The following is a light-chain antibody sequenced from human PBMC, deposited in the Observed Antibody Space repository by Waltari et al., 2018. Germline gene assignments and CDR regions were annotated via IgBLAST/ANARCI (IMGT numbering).Light chain of an antibody. J-gene: IGKJ4*01. CDR1: QSVSSY. CDR3: QQRSNWPLT. V-gene: IGKV3-11*01. CDR2: DAS. Sequence: EIVLPQSPATLSLSPGERATLPCRASQSVSSYLAWYQQKPGQAPRLLIYDASNRATGIPARFSGSGSGTDFTLTISSLGPEDFAVYYCQQRSNWPLTFGGGTKVEIK.